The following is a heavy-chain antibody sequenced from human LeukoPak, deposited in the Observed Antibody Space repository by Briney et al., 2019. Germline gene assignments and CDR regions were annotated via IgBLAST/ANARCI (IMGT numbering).Heavy chain of an antibody. J-gene: IGHJ4*02. Sequence: GGSLRLSCTASGFTLSDYWMTWDRQAPGQGLEWVANIKQDGSAKYYVDSVKGRFTISRDNAKNSLYLQMDSLRVEDTATYYCARWRGSTSERSDYWGQGTLVTVSS. V-gene: IGHV3-7*01. D-gene: IGHD2-2*01. CDR2: IKQDGSAK. CDR3: ARWRGSTSERSDY. CDR1: GFTLSDYW.